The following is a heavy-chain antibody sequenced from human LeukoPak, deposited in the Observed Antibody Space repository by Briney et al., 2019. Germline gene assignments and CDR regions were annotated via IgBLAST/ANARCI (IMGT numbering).Heavy chain of an antibody. CDR2: TYHSGST. Sequence: SETLSLTCTVSGGSISSGGYYWSWIRQPPGKGLEWIGYTYHSGSTYYNPSLKSRVTISVDRSKNQFSLKLSSVTAADTAVYYCARDSIAVAGTISNGISYWGQGTLVTVSS. J-gene: IGHJ4*02. CDR3: ARDSIAVAGTISNGISY. D-gene: IGHD6-19*01. CDR1: GGSISSGGYY. V-gene: IGHV4-30-2*01.